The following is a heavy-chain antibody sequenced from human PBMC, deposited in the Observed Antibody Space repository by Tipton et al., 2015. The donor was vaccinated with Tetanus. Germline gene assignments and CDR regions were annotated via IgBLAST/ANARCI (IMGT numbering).Heavy chain of an antibody. D-gene: IGHD3-22*01. Sequence: TLSLTCAVSGGPLTTYTFWTWVRQAPGKGLEWIGEIYHSGRTNYNPSLKSRVSISVDNSKNQFSLKLRSVTAADTAVYYCARHNSGYFTFFDYWGQGTLVTVSS. J-gene: IGHJ4*02. CDR1: GGPLTTYTF. CDR2: IYHSGRT. V-gene: IGHV4-4*02. CDR3: ARHNSGYFTFFDY.